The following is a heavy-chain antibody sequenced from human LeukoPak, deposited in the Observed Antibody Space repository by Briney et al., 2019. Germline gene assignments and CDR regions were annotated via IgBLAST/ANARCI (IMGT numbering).Heavy chain of an antibody. Sequence: ASVKVSCKASGYTXTGYYMHWVRQAPGQGLEWMGWINPNSGGTNYAQKFQGRVTMTRDTSISTAYMELSRLRSDDTAVYYCARSRVTRSHFDYWGQGTLVTVSS. CDR2: INPNSGGT. CDR1: GYTXTGYY. V-gene: IGHV1-2*02. CDR3: ARSRVTRSHFDY. J-gene: IGHJ4*02. D-gene: IGHD2-15*01.